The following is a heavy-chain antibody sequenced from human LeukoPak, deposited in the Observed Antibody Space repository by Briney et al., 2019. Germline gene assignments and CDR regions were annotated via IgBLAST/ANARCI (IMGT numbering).Heavy chain of an antibody. CDR1: GFSFSSYA. CDR3: AKAPVTSCRGAFCYPFDY. J-gene: IGHJ4*02. CDR2: MSSSDDGR. V-gene: IGHV3-23*01. Sequence: GGSLRLSCATSGFSFSSYAMSWVRQAPGKGLEWVSAMSSSDDGRYYAASVRGRFTISRGTSRSTLYLQMNSLRAEDAAVYYCAKAPVTSCRGAFCYPFDYWGQGTLVTVSS. D-gene: IGHD2-15*01.